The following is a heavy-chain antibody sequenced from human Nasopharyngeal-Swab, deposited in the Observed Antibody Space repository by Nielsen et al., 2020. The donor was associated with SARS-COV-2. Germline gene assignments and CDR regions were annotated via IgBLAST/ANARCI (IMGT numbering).Heavy chain of an antibody. V-gene: IGHV2-70*11. CDR1: VFSLSTSGMC. Sequence: SGPTLVKPTQTLTLTCTFSVFSLSTSGMCVSWIRQPPGKALEWLARIDWDDDKYYSTSLKTRLTISKDTSKNQVVLTMTNMDPVDTATYYCARIMVPTVTTDYWGQGTLVTVSS. CDR2: IDWDDDK. D-gene: IGHD4-17*01. CDR3: ARIMVPTVTTDY. J-gene: IGHJ4*02.